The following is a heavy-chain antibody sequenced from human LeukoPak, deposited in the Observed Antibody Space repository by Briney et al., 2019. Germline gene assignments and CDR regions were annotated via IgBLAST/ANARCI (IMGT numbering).Heavy chain of an antibody. Sequence: WASVKVSCKASGYTFTGYYMHWVRQAPGQGLEWMGWINPNSGGTNYAQKFQGRVTMTRDTPISTAYMELSRLRSDDTAVYYCASQKTRSYCSGGSCYPLAYYYGMDVWGQGTTVTVSS. CDR1: GYTFTGYY. J-gene: IGHJ6*02. CDR3: ASQKTRSYCSGGSCYPLAYYYGMDV. V-gene: IGHV1-2*02. CDR2: INPNSGGT. D-gene: IGHD2-15*01.